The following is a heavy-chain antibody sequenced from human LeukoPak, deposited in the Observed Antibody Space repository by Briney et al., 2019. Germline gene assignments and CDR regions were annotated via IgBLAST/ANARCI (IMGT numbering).Heavy chain of an antibody. J-gene: IGHJ3*02. V-gene: IGHV5-51*01. Sequence: GESLKISCKGSGYSFTSYWIGWVRQVPGKGLEWMGIIYPGDSDTRYSPSFQGQVTISADKSISTAYLQWSSLKASDTAMYYCATALDRYGGNGDAFDIWGQGTMVTVSS. CDR3: ATALDRYGGNGDAFDI. CDR1: GYSFTSYW. CDR2: IYPGDSDT. D-gene: IGHD4-23*01.